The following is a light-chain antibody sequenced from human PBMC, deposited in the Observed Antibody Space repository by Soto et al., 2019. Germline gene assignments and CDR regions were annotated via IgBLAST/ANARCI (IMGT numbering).Light chain of an antibody. CDR3: AAWDDSLSVHYV. J-gene: IGLJ1*01. CDR1: RSNIGSNY. Sequence: QSVLTQPPSASGTPGQRVTISCSGTRSNIGSNYVYWYQQFPGTAPKLLIYKNNQRPSGVSDRFSASKSGSSASLTISGLRSEDEADYYCAAWDDSLSVHYVFGLGTQLTVL. V-gene: IGLV1-47*01. CDR2: KNN.